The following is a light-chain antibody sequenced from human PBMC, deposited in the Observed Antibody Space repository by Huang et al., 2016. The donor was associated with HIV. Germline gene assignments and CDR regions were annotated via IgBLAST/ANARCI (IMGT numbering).Light chain of an antibody. J-gene: IGKJ3*01. CDR1: QSVSRY. CDR2: DGS. CDR3: QQRSNWGGA. V-gene: IGKV3-11*01. Sequence: EIVLTQSPGTLSLSVGERASLSCRASQSVSRYVAWYQQKPGQAPRLLIYDGSNRATGIPARFSGSGSGTDFTLTISGLEPEDFAVYYCQQRSNWGGAFGPGTKVEI.